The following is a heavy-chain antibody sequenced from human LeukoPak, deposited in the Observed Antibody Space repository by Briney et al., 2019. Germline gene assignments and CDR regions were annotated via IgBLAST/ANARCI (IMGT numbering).Heavy chain of an antibody. D-gene: IGHD4-17*01. CDR2: ISYDGSNK. CDR1: GFTFSSYG. J-gene: IGHJ4*02. CDR3: AKQAYGDADY. V-gene: IGHV3-30*18. Sequence: PGGSLRLSCAASGFTFSSYGMHWVRQAPGKGLEWVAVISYDGSNKYYADSVKGRFTISRDNSKNTLYLQMNSLRAEDTAVYYCAKQAYGDADYWGQGTLVTVSS.